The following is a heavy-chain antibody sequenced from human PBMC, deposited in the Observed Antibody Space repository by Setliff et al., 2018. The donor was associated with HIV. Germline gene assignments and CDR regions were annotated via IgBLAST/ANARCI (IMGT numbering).Heavy chain of an antibody. CDR1: GFTFSRYW. V-gene: IGHV3-7*03. J-gene: IGHJ3*02. CDR2: IGQDGSEK. D-gene: IGHD1-1*01. CDR3: ARDTGWKIDI. Sequence: GGSLRLSCTGSGFTFSRYWMSWVRRAPGKGLEWVANIGQDGSEKYYVGSVRGRFTISRDNAKSSLYLQMNSLRAEDTAVYYCARDTGWKIDIWGQGTMVTVSS.